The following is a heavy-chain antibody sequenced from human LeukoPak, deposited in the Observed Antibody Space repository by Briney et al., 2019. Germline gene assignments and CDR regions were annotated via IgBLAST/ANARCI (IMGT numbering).Heavy chain of an antibody. Sequence: GGSLRLSCAASGFTVSTNYMSWVRHTPGKGLEWVSLIYSGGSTYYADSVKGRFTISRDNSKNTLYLQMNSLRAEDTAVYYCARDIYDYWGQGTLVTVSS. CDR3: ARDIYDY. J-gene: IGHJ4*02. CDR2: IYSGGST. CDR1: GFTVSTNY. V-gene: IGHV3-66*01. D-gene: IGHD3-3*02.